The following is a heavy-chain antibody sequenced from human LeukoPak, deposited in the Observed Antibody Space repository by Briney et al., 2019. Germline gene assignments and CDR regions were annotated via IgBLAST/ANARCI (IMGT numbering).Heavy chain of an antibody. D-gene: IGHD2-15*01. J-gene: IGHJ4*02. Sequence: GGSLRLSCAASGFTFSSYGMHWVRPAPGKGLEWVAFIRYDGSNKYYADSVKGRFTISRDNSKNTLYLQMNSLRAEDTAVYYCAKDGLDSGGNLVDYWGQGTLVTVSS. CDR1: GFTFSSYG. CDR3: AKDGLDSGGNLVDY. V-gene: IGHV3-30*02. CDR2: IRYDGSNK.